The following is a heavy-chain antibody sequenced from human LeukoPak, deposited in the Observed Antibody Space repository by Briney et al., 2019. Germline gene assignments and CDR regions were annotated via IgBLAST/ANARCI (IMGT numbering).Heavy chain of an antibody. V-gene: IGHV4-34*01. D-gene: IGHD2-2*01. J-gene: IGHJ5*02. CDR1: GGSFSGYY. CDR3: ARAHCSNTSCYPSKVFDP. Sequence: SETLSLTCAVYGGSFSGYYWSWIRQPPGKGLEWIGEINHSGSTNYNPSLKSRVTISVDTSKNQFSLKLSSVTAADTAVYYCARAHCSNTSCYPSKVFDPWGQGTLVTVSS. CDR2: INHSGST.